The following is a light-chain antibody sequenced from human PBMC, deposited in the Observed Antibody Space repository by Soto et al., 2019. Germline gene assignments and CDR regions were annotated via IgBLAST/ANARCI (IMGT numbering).Light chain of an antibody. CDR1: SSEIGAYNY. V-gene: IGLV2-14*03. J-gene: IGLJ1*01. CDR3: SSYVSSGTYV. Sequence: QSVLTQPASVSGSPGQSIAISCTGTSSEIGAYNYVSWYQQHPDKAPKLMIFDVNNRPSGVSDRFSGSKSGNTASLTISWLQAEDEADYYCSSYVSSGTYVFGTGTKVTVL. CDR2: DVN.